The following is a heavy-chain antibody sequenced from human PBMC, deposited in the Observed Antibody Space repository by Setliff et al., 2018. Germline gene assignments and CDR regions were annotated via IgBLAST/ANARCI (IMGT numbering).Heavy chain of an antibody. CDR3: AISSLSICRGGNCPNVFDI. J-gene: IGHJ3*02. V-gene: IGHV1-2*02. CDR1: GYTFTDYF. Sequence: ASVKVSCKTSGYTFTDYFLHWVRQAPGQGLEWLGWINPDSGDTNFAQKFQGSVTMTRDTSITTAYMELHSLRSDDTAVYYCAISSLSICRGGNCPNVFDIWGQGTMVTVSS. CDR2: INPDSGDT. D-gene: IGHD2-15*01.